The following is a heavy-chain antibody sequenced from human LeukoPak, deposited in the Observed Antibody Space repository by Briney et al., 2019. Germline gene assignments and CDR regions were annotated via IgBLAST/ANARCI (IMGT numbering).Heavy chain of an antibody. J-gene: IGHJ4*02. CDR3: AKDPSYYYGSGSSSRADY. Sequence: GGSLRLSCAASGFTFSSYAMSWVRQAPGKGLERVSAISGSGGSTYYADSVKGRFTISRDNSKNTLYLQMNSLRAEDTAVYYCAKDPSYYYGSGSSSRADYWGQGTLVSVSS. D-gene: IGHD3-10*01. CDR2: ISGSGGST. CDR1: GFTFSSYA. V-gene: IGHV3-23*01.